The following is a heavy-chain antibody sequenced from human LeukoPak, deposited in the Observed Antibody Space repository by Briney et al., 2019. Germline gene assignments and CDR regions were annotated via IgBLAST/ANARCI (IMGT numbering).Heavy chain of an antibody. V-gene: IGHV3-30-3*01. CDR3: AREGNWNYIGFDY. CDR2: ISYDGSNK. J-gene: IGHJ4*02. D-gene: IGHD1-7*01. Sequence: GRSLRLSCAASGFTFSSYAMHWVRQAPGKGLEWVAVISYDGSNKYYADSVKGRFTISRDNSKNTLYLQMNSLRAEDTAVYYCAREGNWNYIGFDYWGQGTLVAVSS. CDR1: GFTFSSYA.